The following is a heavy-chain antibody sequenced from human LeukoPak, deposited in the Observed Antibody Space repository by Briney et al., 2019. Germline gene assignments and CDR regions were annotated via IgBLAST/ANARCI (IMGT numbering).Heavy chain of an antibody. V-gene: IGHV6-1*01. CDR3: AREVIVVVPSGLDS. CDR2: TYYRSKWYS. J-gene: IGHJ4*02. CDR1: GDSVSSNSAA. D-gene: IGHD2-2*01. Sequence: SHTLSLTCAISGDSVSSNSAAWNWIRQSPSRGLEWLGRTYYRSKWYSDYAVSVKSRVTINPDTSKNQFSLQLNSVTPEDTAVYYCAREVIVVVPSGLDSWGQGTLVAVSS.